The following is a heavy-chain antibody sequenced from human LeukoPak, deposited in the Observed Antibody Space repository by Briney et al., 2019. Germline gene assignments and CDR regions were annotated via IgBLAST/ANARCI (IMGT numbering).Heavy chain of an antibody. V-gene: IGHV4-61*02. CDR3: ARVHRRGFGEIFIDY. D-gene: IGHD3-10*01. J-gene: IGHJ4*02. Sequence: SETLSLTCTVSGASISSGSYYWIWIRQAAEKGLEWIGRISTSGSPNYNPSLKSRVTMSVDTSNNQFSLKLTSVTAADTAIYYCARVHRRGFGEIFIDYWGQGTLVTVSS. CDR2: ISTSGSP. CDR1: GASISSGSYY.